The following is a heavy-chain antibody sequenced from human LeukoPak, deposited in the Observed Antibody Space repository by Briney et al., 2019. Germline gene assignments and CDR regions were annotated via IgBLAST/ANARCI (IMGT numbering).Heavy chain of an antibody. Sequence: GGSLRLSCAASGFTFSSYAMHWVRQAPGKGLEWVAVISYDGNNKYYADSVKGRFTISRDNSKNTLYLQMNSLRAEDTAVYYCARDFNIVVVPAAHFDYWGQGTLVTVSS. CDR3: ARDFNIVVVPAAHFDY. CDR1: GFTFSSYA. J-gene: IGHJ4*02. V-gene: IGHV3-30-3*01. CDR2: ISYDGNNK. D-gene: IGHD2-2*01.